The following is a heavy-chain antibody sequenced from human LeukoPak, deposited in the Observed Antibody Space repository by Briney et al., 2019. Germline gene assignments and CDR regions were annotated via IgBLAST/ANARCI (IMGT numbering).Heavy chain of an antibody. D-gene: IGHD1-26*01. J-gene: IGHJ4*02. Sequence: SETLSLTCTASGGSISSYYWSWLRQPPGKRLEWGGYIYYSGSTNYNPSLKSRVTISVDTSKNQFSLKLSSVTAADTAVYYCARDSGSYQSPFDYWGQGTLVTVSS. CDR1: GGSISSYY. CDR2: IYYSGST. CDR3: ARDSGSYQSPFDY. V-gene: IGHV4-59*01.